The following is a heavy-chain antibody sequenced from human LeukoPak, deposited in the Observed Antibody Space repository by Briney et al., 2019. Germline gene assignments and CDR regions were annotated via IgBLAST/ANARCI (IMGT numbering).Heavy chain of an antibody. CDR2: VYYTGTT. J-gene: IGHJ4*02. V-gene: IGHV4-59*05. CDR3: ATAYSGSYYYFDY. CDR1: GGSISSYY. Sequence: PSETLSLTCTVSGGSISSYYWGWIRQPPGKGLEWIGTVYYTGTTYYNPSLKSRLTISVDSSKNQFSLKLTSMTAADTAVFYCATAYSGSYYYFDYWGQGTLVTVSS. D-gene: IGHD1-26*01.